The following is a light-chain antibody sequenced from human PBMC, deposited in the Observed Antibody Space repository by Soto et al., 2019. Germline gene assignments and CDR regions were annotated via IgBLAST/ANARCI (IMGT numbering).Light chain of an antibody. Sequence: EIVMTQSPATLSVSPGERATLSCRASQSVSSNLAWYQQKPGQAPRLLIYGASTRATGIPARFSGSGSGTEFTLTISSLQSEYFAVYYCQQYNNGPRTFGQGTKVEIK. J-gene: IGKJ1*01. CDR1: QSVSSN. CDR3: QQYNNGPRT. V-gene: IGKV3-15*01. CDR2: GAS.